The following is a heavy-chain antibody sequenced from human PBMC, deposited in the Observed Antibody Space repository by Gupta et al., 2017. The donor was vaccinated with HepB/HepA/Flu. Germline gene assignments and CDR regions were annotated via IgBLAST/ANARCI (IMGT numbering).Heavy chain of an antibody. V-gene: IGHV1-3*01. CDR3: ARDLGSGNYRFEN. CDR1: GYTFTDYA. CDR2: INGDNGNT. J-gene: IGHJ4*02. Sequence: QVQLVQSGPEVKKPGASVKLTCNSSGYTFTDYALHWVRQAPGQRLEWIGWINGDNGNTKYAPRFRSRVTITRDTFTSTGDMELSSLRSEDTAIYYCARDLGSGNYRFENWGQGTLVTVSS. D-gene: IGHD3-22*01.